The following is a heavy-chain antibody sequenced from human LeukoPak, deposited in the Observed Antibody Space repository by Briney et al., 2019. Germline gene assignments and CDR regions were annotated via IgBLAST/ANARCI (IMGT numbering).Heavy chain of an antibody. CDR1: GGTFSSYA. CDR2: IIPLFGTA. D-gene: IGHD3-22*01. J-gene: IGHJ6*03. CDR3: ARGLIVYYYYYMDV. V-gene: IGHV1-69*13. Sequence: ASVKVSCKASGGTFSSYAISWVRQAPGQGPEWLGGIIPLFGTANYAQKFQGRVTITADESTNTAYMELSSLRSEDTAVYYCARGLIVYYYYYMDVWGKGTTVTISS.